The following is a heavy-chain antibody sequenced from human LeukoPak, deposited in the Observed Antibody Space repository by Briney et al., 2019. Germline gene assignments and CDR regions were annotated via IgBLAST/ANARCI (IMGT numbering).Heavy chain of an antibody. V-gene: IGHV3-30*02. Sequence: GGSLRLSCAASGISFRSYGMHWVRQAPGKGLEWVTFIWYDASNKYYAESVKGRFTISRDNSRNTVFLQMNSLRAEDTAIYYCATDISTQYFGSWGQGTLVTVSS. CDR3: ATDISTQYFGS. J-gene: IGHJ4*02. CDR2: IWYDASNK. D-gene: IGHD3-9*01. CDR1: GISFRSYG.